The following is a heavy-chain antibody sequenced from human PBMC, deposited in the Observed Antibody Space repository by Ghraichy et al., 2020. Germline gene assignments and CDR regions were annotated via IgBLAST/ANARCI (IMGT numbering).Heavy chain of an antibody. J-gene: IGHJ6*02. CDR3: AKSGVIVLIPWGMDV. D-gene: IGHD2-8*01. CDR2: ISGSGGST. CDR1: GFTFSSYA. V-gene: IGHV3-23*01. Sequence: GGSLRLSCAASGFTFSSYAMSWVRQAPGKGLEWVSTISGSGGSTYYADSVKGRFTISRDNSKNTLYLQMNSLRAEDTAVYYCAKSGVIVLIPWGMDVWGQGTTVTVSS.